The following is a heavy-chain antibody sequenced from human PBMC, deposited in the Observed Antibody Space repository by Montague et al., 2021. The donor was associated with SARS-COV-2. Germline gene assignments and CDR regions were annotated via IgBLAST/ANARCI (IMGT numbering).Heavy chain of an antibody. V-gene: IGHV3-30*04. CDR2: ISYDGSNK. J-gene: IGHJ6*02. CDR3: ARQLIVFVPAAPGSPTHETYDYAMDV. Sequence: SLRLSCAASGFTFSSYAMHWVRQAPGKGLEWVAVISYDGSNKYYVDSVKGRFSISRDNSKNTLYPQMNSLRAEDTAVYYCARQLIVFVPAAPGSPTHETYDYAMDVWGQGTTVTVSS. D-gene: IGHD2-2*01. CDR1: GFTFSSYA.